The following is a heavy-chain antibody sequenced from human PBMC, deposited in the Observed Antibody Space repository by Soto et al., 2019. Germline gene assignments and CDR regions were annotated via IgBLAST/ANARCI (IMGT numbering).Heavy chain of an antibody. V-gene: IGHV3-11*01. J-gene: IGHJ4*02. CDR3: AKAPLYYDSSGYYSIGGGEAPGYFDY. CDR1: GFTFSDYY. Sequence: PGGSLRLSCAASGFTFSDYYMSWIRQAPGKGLEWVSYISISGATISYADSVKGRFTISRDNAKNSLYLQMNSLRAEDTALYYCAKAPLYYDSSGYYSIGGGEAPGYFDYWGQGTLVTVSS. CDR2: ISISGATI. D-gene: IGHD3-22*01.